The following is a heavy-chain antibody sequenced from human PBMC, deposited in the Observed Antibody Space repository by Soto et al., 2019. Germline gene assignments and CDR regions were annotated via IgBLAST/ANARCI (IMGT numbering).Heavy chain of an antibody. J-gene: IGHJ5*02. CDR2: IKSKTDGGTK. V-gene: IGHV3-15*07. CDR3: TTYSFYKIAFDP. CDR1: GFTFSNAW. D-gene: IGHD2-21*01. Sequence: EVQLVESGGGLVKPGGSLRLSCAASGFTFSNAWMNWVRQAPGKGLEWVGRIKSKTDGGTKDYAAPVKGRFTISRDNSKNTLYLQMNSLKTKDTAVYYCTTYSFYKIAFDPWGQGTLVTVSS.